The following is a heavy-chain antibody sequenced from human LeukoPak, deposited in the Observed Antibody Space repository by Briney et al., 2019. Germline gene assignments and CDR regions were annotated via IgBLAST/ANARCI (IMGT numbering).Heavy chain of an antibody. D-gene: IGHD3-16*01. Sequence: ASVKVSCKISGDSLSQLTIHWVRQAPGEGLEKMGRFDPEYGEKVFAQTFQGRVTMTGDTSTNTAYTELSSLRSEDTAVYYCATGIMIPTGFGYWGQGTLVTVSS. CDR3: ATGIMIPTGFGY. J-gene: IGHJ4*02. CDR2: FDPEYGEK. CDR1: GDSLSQLT. V-gene: IGHV1-24*01.